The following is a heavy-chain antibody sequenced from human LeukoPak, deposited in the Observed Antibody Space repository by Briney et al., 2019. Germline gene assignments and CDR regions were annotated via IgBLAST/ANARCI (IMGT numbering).Heavy chain of an antibody. CDR2: ISYDGSNK. CDR3: ARDLSDY. CDR1: GFTFSSYA. V-gene: IGHV3-30-3*01. Sequence: GGSLRLSCAASGFTFSSYAMHWVRQAPGKGLEWVAVISYDGSNKYYADSVRGRFTISRDNSKNTLYLQMNSLRAEDTAVYYCARDLSDYWGQGTLVTVSS. J-gene: IGHJ4*02.